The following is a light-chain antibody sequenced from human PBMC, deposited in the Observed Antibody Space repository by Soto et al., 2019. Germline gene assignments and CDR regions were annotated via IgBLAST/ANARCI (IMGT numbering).Light chain of an antibody. CDR1: QSVSSN. J-gene: IGKJ4*01. CDR2: GAS. CDR3: QQYYGLPLS. Sequence: EIVMTQSPATLSVSPGERATLSCRASQSVSSNLAWYQQKPGQAPRFLIYGASTRATGIPARFSGSGSGTEFTLTISSLQSEDVAVYYCQQYYGLPLSFGGGTKVDIK. V-gene: IGKV3-15*01.